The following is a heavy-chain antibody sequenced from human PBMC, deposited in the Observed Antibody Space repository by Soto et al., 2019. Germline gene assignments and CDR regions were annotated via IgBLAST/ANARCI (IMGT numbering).Heavy chain of an antibody. CDR2: IWYDGSNK. Sequence: QVQLVESGGVVVQPGRSLRLSCAASGFTFSSYGLHWVRQAQGKGLGWVAVIWYDGSNKYYADSVKGRFTISRDNSKNTLYLQMNSLRAEDTAVYYCARGRLGQLAYFDYWGQGTLVTVSS. D-gene: IGHD6-6*01. V-gene: IGHV3-33*01. J-gene: IGHJ4*02. CDR1: GFTFSSYG. CDR3: ARGRLGQLAYFDY.